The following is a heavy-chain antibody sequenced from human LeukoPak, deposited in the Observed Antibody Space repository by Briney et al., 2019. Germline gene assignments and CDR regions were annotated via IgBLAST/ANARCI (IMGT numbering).Heavy chain of an antibody. J-gene: IGHJ4*02. Sequence: SETLSLTCTVSGGSISSYYWSWIRQPPGKGLEWIGYIYYSGSTNYNPSLKSRVTISVDTSKNQFSLKLSSVTAADTAVYYCARAARGSYYDYYFDYWGRGTLVTVSS. D-gene: IGHD1-26*01. CDR3: ARAARGSYYDYYFDY. CDR2: IYYSGST. CDR1: GGSISSYY. V-gene: IGHV4-59*01.